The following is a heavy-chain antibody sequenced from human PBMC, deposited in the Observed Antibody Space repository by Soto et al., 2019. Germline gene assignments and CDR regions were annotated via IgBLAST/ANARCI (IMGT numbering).Heavy chain of an antibody. J-gene: IGHJ6*02. CDR1: GGSISSGGYY. CDR2: IDYGGST. V-gene: IGHV4-31*03. CDR3: ARGRVSRAPYYYYYYGMDV. Sequence: QVQLQESGPGLVKPSQTLSLTCTVSGGSISSGGYYWSWIRQHPGKGLEWIGYIDYGGSTYYNPSLKSRVTISVDTSKNQFSLKLSSVTAADTAVYYCARGRVSRAPYYYYYYGMDVWGQGTTVTVSS.